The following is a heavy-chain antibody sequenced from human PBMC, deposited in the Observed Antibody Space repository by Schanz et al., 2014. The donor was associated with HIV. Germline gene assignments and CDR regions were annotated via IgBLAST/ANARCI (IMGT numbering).Heavy chain of an antibody. CDR1: GFTFSSHA. CDR2: ISGSGLST. V-gene: IGHV3-23*04. CDR3: AKGQRGVVRGDIDC. Sequence: EVQLVESGGGVIQPGGSLRVSCAASGFTFSSHAMTWVRQAPGKGLEWVSVISGSGLSTYYADSVKGRFTISRDNSKNTLYLQMNSLRAEDTAVYYCAKGQRGVVRGDIDCWGQGTLVTVSS. J-gene: IGHJ4*02. D-gene: IGHD3-10*01.